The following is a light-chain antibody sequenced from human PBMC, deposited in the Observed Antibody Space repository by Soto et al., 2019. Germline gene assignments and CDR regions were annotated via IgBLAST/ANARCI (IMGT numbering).Light chain of an antibody. V-gene: IGLV2-14*01. J-gene: IGLJ1*01. CDR2: DVS. CDR3: CSYAGSSTFYV. CDR1: SSDVGGYNY. Sequence: QSALTQPASVSGSPGQSITISCTGTSSDVGGYNYVSWYQQHPGKAPKLMIYDVSNRPSGVSNRFSGSKSGNTASLTISGLQAEDEADYYCCSYAGSSTFYVFGTRTKVTVL.